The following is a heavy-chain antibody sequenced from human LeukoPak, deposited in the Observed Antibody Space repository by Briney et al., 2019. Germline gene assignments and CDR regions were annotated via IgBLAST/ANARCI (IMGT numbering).Heavy chain of an antibody. D-gene: IGHD3-10*01. CDR3: AKEELPITMVRGVIGPGWFDP. V-gene: IGHV3-30*18. J-gene: IGHJ5*02. CDR1: GFTFSTYG. Sequence: HPGGSLRLSCAASGFTFSTYGMHWVRQAPGKGLEWVAVTSYDGSDKFYSDSVKGRFTISRDNSKNTLYLQMISLRAEDTAVYYCAKEELPITMVRGVIGPGWFDPWGRGTQVTVSS. CDR2: TSYDGSDK.